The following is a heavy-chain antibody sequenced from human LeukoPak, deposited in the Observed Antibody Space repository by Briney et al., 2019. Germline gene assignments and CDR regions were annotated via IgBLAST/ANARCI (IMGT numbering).Heavy chain of an antibody. CDR3: ATDGGEAGDAFDI. D-gene: IGHD2-21*01. Sequence: ASVKVSCKVSGYTLTELSMHWVRQAPGEGLEWMGGFDPEDGETIYAQKFQGRVTMTEDTSTDTAYMELSSLRSEDTAVYYCATDGGEAGDAFDIWGQGTMVTVSS. V-gene: IGHV1-24*01. CDR2: FDPEDGET. CDR1: GYTLTELS. J-gene: IGHJ3*02.